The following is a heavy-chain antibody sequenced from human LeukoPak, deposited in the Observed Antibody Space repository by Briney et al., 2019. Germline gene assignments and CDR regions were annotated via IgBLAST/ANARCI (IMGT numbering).Heavy chain of an antibody. Sequence: ASVKVSCKVSGYTLTELSMHWVRQAPGKGLEWMGGFDPEDGETIYAQKFQGRVTMTEDTSTDTAYMELSSLRSEDTAVYYCATGPLGGSYSLFDYWGQGTLVTVSS. CDR2: FDPEDGET. CDR1: GYTLTELS. CDR3: ATGPLGGSYSLFDY. V-gene: IGHV1-24*01. D-gene: IGHD1-26*01. J-gene: IGHJ4*02.